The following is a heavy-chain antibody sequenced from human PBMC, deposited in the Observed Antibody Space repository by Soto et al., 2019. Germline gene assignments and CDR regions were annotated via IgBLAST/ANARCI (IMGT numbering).Heavy chain of an antibody. D-gene: IGHD7-27*01. J-gene: IGHJ4*02. Sequence: QVQLQESGPGLVKPSETLSLTCTVSGGSINNHYWSWIRQAPGKGLEWIGYIYYTGTTKYNPSLRSRVTMSVDTSKNHISLNLTSLTAADTAMYYCTRANWYSEFWGQGTLVTVSS. V-gene: IGHV4-59*11. CDR1: GGSINNHY. CDR3: TRANWYSEF. CDR2: IYYTGTT.